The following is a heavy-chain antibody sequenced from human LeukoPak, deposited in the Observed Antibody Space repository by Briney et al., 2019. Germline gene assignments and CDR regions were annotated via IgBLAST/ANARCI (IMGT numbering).Heavy chain of an antibody. Sequence: ASVKVSCKASAYTFTGYYMHWVRQAPGQGLEWMGWIYPNSGGTNYAQKFQGRVTMTRDASISTAYMELSRLRSDDTAVYYCARSEQFPYYMDVWGKGTTVTVSS. CDR2: IYPNSGGT. V-gene: IGHV1-2*02. J-gene: IGHJ6*03. CDR1: AYTFTGYY. D-gene: IGHD6-19*01. CDR3: ARSEQFPYYMDV.